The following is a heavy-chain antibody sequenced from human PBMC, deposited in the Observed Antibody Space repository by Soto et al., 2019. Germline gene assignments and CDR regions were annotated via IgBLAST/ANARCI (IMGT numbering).Heavy chain of an antibody. D-gene: IGHD6-13*01. CDR2: IYYSGST. Sequence: SETLSLTCTVSGGSISSSSYYWGWIRQPPGKGLEWIGSIYYSGSTYYNPSLKSRVTISVDTSKNQFSLKLSSVTAADTAVYYCASAIAIAWAAAAGYNWFDPWGQGTLVTVSS. CDR1: GGSISSSSYY. CDR3: ASAIAIAWAAAAGYNWFDP. V-gene: IGHV4-39*01. J-gene: IGHJ5*02.